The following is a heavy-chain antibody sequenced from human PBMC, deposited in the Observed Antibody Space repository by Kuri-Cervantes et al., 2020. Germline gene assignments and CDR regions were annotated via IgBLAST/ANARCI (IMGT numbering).Heavy chain of an antibody. CDR1: GGSISSSSYY. V-gene: IGHV4-39*01. CDR2: IYYSGST. D-gene: IGHD1/OR15-1a*01. J-gene: IGHJ3*02. CDR3: ARGRGVSEHPPIRAFDI. Sequence: SEPLSLTCTVSGGSISSSSYYWGWIRQPPGKGLEWIGSIYYSGSTYYNPSLKSRVTISVDTSKNQFSLKLSSVTAADTAVYYCARGRGVSEHPPIRAFDIWGQGTMVTVSS.